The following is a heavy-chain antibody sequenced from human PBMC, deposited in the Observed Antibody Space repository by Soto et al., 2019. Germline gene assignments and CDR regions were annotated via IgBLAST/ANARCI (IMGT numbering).Heavy chain of an antibody. Sequence: EVQLVESGGDLVQPGKSLRLSCAASGFAFADFAMHWVRQAPGKGLEWISGISWNSAIIGYADSVKGRFTISRDNAKNSLCLQMTSLRAEDTALYYCAKDISYYDSSGYLDYWGQGVVVTVSA. CDR1: GFAFADFA. V-gene: IGHV3-9*01. CDR3: AKDISYYDSSGYLDY. D-gene: IGHD3-22*01. J-gene: IGHJ4*02. CDR2: ISWNSAII.